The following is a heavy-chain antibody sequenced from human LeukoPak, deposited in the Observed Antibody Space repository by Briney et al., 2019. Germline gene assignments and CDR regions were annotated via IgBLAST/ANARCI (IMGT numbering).Heavy chain of an antibody. D-gene: IGHD5-18*01. CDR3: ARDPTQKDTAMYHYYYGMDV. CDR2: ISAYNGNT. CDR1: GYTFTSYG. Sequence: GASVKVSCKASGYTFTSYGIIWVRQAPGQGLEWMGWISAYNGNTNYAQKLQGRVTMTTDTSTSTAYMELRSLRSDDTAVYYCARDPTQKDTAMYHYYYGMDVWGQGTTVTVSS. J-gene: IGHJ6*02. V-gene: IGHV1-18*01.